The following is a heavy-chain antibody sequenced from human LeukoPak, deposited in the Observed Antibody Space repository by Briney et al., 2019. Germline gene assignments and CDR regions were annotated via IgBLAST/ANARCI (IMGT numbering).Heavy chain of an antibody. Sequence: GESLKISCKGSGYSFTSYWIGWVRQAPGQGLEWMGWISAYNGNTNYAQKLQGRVTMTTDTSTSTAYMELRSLRSDDTAVYYCARLRITIFGVALIFDYWGQGTLVTVSS. CDR3: ARLRITIFGVALIFDY. J-gene: IGHJ4*02. D-gene: IGHD3-3*01. V-gene: IGHV1-18*04. CDR2: ISAYNGNT. CDR1: GYSFTSYW.